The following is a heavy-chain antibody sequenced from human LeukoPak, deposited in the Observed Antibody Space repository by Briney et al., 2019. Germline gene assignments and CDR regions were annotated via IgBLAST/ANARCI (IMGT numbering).Heavy chain of an antibody. D-gene: IGHD6-13*01. CDR2: IRYDGSNK. J-gene: IGHJ4*02. Sequence: PGGSLRLSCAASGFTFSSYGMHWVRQAPGKGLEWVAFIRYDGSNKYYADSVKGRFTISRDNSKNTLYLQMNSLRAEDTAVYYCAKDGIAAAFYFDYWGQGTLVTVSS. V-gene: IGHV3-30*02. CDR1: GFTFSSYG. CDR3: AKDGIAAAFYFDY.